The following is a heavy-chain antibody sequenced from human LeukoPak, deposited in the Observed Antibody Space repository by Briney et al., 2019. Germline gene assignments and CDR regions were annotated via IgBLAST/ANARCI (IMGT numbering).Heavy chain of an antibody. J-gene: IGHJ4*02. CDR1: GFTFSSNY. CDR2: IYSGGST. CDR3: ARDAVDPGDY. V-gene: IGHV3-53*01. D-gene: IGHD4-23*01. Sequence: PGGSLRLSCAASGFTFSSNYMSWVRQAPGKGLEWVSVIYSGGSTYYSDSVKGRFTISRENSKNTLYLQMNSLRAEDTAMYYCARDAVDPGDYWGQGTLVTVSS.